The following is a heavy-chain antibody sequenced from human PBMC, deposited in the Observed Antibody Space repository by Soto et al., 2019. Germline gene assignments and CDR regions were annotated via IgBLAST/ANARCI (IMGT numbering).Heavy chain of an antibody. Sequence: QVQLIQSGAEVKTSGSSVKVSCKALGGPSNNYGDSWVRQAPGQGLEWMGGIVPVFGTANYAPKFHGRLKITADDSTRNVNMELRSLTSDEPGVYYCAKLQGSGSYYDDDYWGQGTLVTVSS. CDR3: AKLQGSGSYYDDDY. V-gene: IGHV1-69*01. CDR1: GGPSNNYG. J-gene: IGHJ4*02. D-gene: IGHD3-10*01. CDR2: IVPVFGTA.